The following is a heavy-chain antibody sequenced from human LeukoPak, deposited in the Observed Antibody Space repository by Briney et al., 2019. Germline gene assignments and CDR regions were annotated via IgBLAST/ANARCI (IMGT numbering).Heavy chain of an antibody. D-gene: IGHD5-24*01. Sequence: GGSLRLSCTASGLTFTDAWMIWVRQAPGKGLEGVGRIKSRIDGGTTDFAAAVKGRFNISRDDSKNTMYLQMNSLKSDDTAVYYCSVEGNLNWFDPWGQGTLVTVSS. CDR1: GLTFTDAW. J-gene: IGHJ5*02. CDR2: IKSRIDGGTT. CDR3: SVEGNLNWFDP. V-gene: IGHV3-15*01.